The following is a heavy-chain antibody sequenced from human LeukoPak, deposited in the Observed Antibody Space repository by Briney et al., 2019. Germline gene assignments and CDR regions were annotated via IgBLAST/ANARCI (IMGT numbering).Heavy chain of an antibody. CDR3: AKDLFSYSSGSNEVY. Sequence: GGSLRLPCAASGFTFSSYAMHWVRQAPGKGLEWVAVISYDGSNKYYADSVKGRFTISRDNSKNTLYLQMNSLRAEDTAVYYCAKDLFSYSSGSNEVYWGQGTLVTVSS. CDR2: ISYDGSNK. V-gene: IGHV3-30*04. CDR1: GFTFSSYA. J-gene: IGHJ4*02. D-gene: IGHD6-19*01.